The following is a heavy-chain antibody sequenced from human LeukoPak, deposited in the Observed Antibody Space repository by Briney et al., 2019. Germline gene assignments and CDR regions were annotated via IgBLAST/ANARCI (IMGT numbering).Heavy chain of an antibody. J-gene: IGHJ4*02. CDR2: IHHSGST. D-gene: IGHD3-22*01. CDR3: ARGIPGYFGTSGYYEY. Sequence: SGTLSLTCAVSGDSISSNYWWTWVRQPPGKGLEWIGEIHHSGSTNYSPSLKSRVTVSVDNSRNDFSLSLTSVSAEDTAVYYCARGIPGYFGTSGYYEYWGQGTLVTVSS. V-gene: IGHV4-4*02. CDR1: GDSISSNYW.